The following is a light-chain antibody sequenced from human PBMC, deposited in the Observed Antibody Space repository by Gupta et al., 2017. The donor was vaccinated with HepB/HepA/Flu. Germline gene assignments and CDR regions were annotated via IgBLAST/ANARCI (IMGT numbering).Light chain of an antibody. Sequence: QSALTPPASVSGSPGPSITISCTGTSSDVGGYKYVSWYQQPPGNSPKLMIYDVSNRPSGVSNRFSGSKSGNTASLTISGLQAEDEADYYCSSYTSSSTLVFGGGTKLTVL. CDR1: SSDVGGYKY. CDR2: DVS. V-gene: IGLV2-14*03. CDR3: SSYTSSSTLV. J-gene: IGLJ2*01.